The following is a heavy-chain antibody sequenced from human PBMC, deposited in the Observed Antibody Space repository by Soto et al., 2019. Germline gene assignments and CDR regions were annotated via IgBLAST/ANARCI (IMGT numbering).Heavy chain of an antibody. V-gene: IGHV4-39*01. D-gene: IGHD2-21*01. J-gene: IGHJ4*02. CDR2: LSHRGDT. CDR3: ARHRPAVGQIPGWGLDF. CDR1: GESINTGNYF. Sequence: LQQSGPGLVKPSETLSLTCNVSGESINTGNYFWSWIRQPPGKGLQWIGSLSHRGDTYHTPDLKSRVTMSVETSNNQFSLHLKSVPDADTAVYYCARHRPAVGQIPGWGLDFWGQGTPVNVSS.